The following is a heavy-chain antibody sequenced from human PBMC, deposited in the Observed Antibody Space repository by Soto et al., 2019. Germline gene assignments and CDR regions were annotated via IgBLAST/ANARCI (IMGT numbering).Heavy chain of an antibody. CDR3: ARAPYSSGPYYFDY. J-gene: IGHJ4*02. D-gene: IGHD6-19*01. Sequence: PVVPMRLSWTASGFRSSSALLNWVRPAPGKGLEWVSSISSSSSYIYYADSVKGRFTISRDNAKNSLYLQMNSLRAEDTAVYYCARAPYSSGPYYFDYWGQGTLVTVSS. CDR1: GFRSSSAL. V-gene: IGHV3-21*01. CDR2: ISSSSSYI.